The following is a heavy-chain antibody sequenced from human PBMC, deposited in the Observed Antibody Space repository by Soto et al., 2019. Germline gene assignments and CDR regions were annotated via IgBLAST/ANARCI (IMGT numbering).Heavy chain of an antibody. J-gene: IGHJ5*02. D-gene: IGHD3-10*01. Sequence: ASVKVSCKASGYTFSDYGIHWVRQAPGQRPEWMGWINAGNGNTKYSQKFQGRVTITRDTSASTAYMELSSLRSEDTAVYYCARGTPVWFDPWGQGTLVTVSS. CDR2: INAGNGNT. V-gene: IGHV1-3*01. CDR3: ARGTPVWFDP. CDR1: GYTFSDYG.